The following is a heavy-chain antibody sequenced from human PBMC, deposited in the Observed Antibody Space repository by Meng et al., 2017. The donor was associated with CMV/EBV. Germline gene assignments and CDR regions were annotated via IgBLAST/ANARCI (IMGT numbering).Heavy chain of an antibody. CDR3: AKESYFDILTGPIEY. D-gene: IGHD3-9*01. J-gene: IGHJ2*01. CDR1: GFTFSSYW. V-gene: IGHV3-74*01. Sequence: GESLKISCAASGFTFSSYWMHWVRQAPGKGLVWVSRINSDGSSTSYADSVKGRFTISRDNAKNTLYLQMNSLRAEDTAVYYCAKESYFDILTGPIEYWGRGTLVTVSS. CDR2: INSDGSST.